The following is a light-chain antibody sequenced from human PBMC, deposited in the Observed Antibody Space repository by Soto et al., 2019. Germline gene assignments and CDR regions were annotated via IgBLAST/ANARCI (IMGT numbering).Light chain of an antibody. Sequence: EIVLTQSPGTLSLSPGERATLSCRASQSVSSSYLAWYQQKPGQAPRLLIYGASSRATGIPDRFSGSGSGTDFTLTISRLEPEDFALYYCQQYGSSPRETFGQGTKVEIK. CDR2: GAS. J-gene: IGKJ1*01. CDR3: QQYGSSPRET. CDR1: QSVSSSY. V-gene: IGKV3-20*01.